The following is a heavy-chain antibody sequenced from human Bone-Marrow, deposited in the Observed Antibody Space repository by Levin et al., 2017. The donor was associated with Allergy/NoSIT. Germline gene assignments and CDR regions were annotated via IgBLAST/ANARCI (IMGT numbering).Heavy chain of an antibody. V-gene: IGHV1-46*01. CDR3: ARATFSDDSSTYYFQWFDP. CDR2: VNPSGGSA. D-gene: IGHD3-22*01. Sequence: VASVKVSCKASGYKFTNYYIHWVRQAPGQGLEWMGGVNPSGGSANYAQKFQGRVTMTRDTSTSTVYMALTSLRSEDSAVYYCARATFSDDSSTYYFQWFDPWGQGTLVTVSS. J-gene: IGHJ5*02. CDR1: GYKFTNYY.